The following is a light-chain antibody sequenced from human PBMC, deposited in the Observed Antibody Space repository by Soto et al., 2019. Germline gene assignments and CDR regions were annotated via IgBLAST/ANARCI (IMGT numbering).Light chain of an antibody. CDR2: DTN. Sequence: QSVLTQPPSASGTPGQTVTISCSGSSSNIGLNDVHWYRQLSGTAPQILIYDTNQQATGVPDRFSGSRSGTSASLAIHGFQSEDEADYHCAAWDDSLNGPVFGGGTQLTVL. CDR3: AAWDDSLNGPV. J-gene: IGLJ2*01. V-gene: IGLV1-44*01. CDR1: SSNIGLND.